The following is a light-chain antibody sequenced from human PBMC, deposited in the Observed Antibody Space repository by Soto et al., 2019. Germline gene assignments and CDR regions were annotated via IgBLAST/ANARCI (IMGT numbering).Light chain of an antibody. V-gene: IGKV3-20*01. CDR2: GAS. J-gene: IGKJ5*01. CDR3: QQYGALPR. Sequence: DIVLTQSPGTLSLSPGERATLSCRASQSVTSSYSAWYQHKPGQAPRLLIYGASSRATGIPDRFSGSGSGTDFTLTISRLEPEDFAVYFCQQYGALPRFGQGTRLEIK. CDR1: QSVTSSY.